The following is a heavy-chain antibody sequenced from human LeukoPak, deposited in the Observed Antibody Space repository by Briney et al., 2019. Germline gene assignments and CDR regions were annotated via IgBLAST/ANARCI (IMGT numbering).Heavy chain of an antibody. CDR1: GYTFTGYY. Sequence: ASVKVSCKASGYTFTGYYMHWVRQAPGQGLEWMGWINPNSGGTNYAQKFQGRVTMTRDTSISTAYMELSRLRSDDTAVYYCARVVVPAAIVTGDWFDPWGQGTLDTVSS. D-gene: IGHD2-2*02. CDR2: INPNSGGT. CDR3: ARVVVPAAIVTGDWFDP. J-gene: IGHJ5*02. V-gene: IGHV1-2*02.